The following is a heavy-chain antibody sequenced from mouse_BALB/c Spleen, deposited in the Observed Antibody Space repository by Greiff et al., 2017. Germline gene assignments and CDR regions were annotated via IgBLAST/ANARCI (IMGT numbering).Heavy chain of an antibody. CDR3: ARDGNRCWCFDV. J-gene: IGHJ1*01. V-gene: IGHV5-6-5*01. CDR2: ISSGGST. CDR1: GFTFSSYA. Sequence: VQLKQSGGGLVKPGGSLKLSCAASGFTFSSYAMSWVRQTPEKRLEWVASISSGGSTYYPDSVKGRFTISRDNARNILYLQMSSLRSEDTAMYYCARDGNRCWCFDVWGAGTTGTVSS. D-gene: IGHD2-1*01.